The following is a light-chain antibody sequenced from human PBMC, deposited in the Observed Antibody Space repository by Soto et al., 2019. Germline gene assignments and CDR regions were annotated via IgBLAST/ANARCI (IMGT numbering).Light chain of an antibody. CDR2: DVS. V-gene: IGLV2-14*03. J-gene: IGLJ1*01. Sequence: QSALTQPASVSGSPGQSITISCTGTSSDVGGYDYVCWYQQHPGQAPKLMIFDVSDRPSGVSNRFSGSKSGNTASLTISGLQAEDEADYYCSSYTSSSTWVFGSGTKLTVL. CDR3: SSYTSSSTWV. CDR1: SSDVGGYDY.